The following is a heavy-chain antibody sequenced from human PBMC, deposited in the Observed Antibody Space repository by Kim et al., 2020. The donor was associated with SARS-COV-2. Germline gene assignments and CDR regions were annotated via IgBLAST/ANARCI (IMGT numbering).Heavy chain of an antibody. Sequence: GGSLRLSCAASGFTFSNYWMSWVRQAPGKGLEWLANIKQDGSKKYYADSVKGRFTIFRDNAKNSLYLQMSSLRAEDTALYYCARDGSGGPVYFGYGTLV. CDR2: IKQDGSKK. V-gene: IGHV3-7*01. J-gene: IGHJ4*01. CDR3: ARDGSGGPVY. D-gene: IGHD3-10*01. CDR1: GFTFSNYW.